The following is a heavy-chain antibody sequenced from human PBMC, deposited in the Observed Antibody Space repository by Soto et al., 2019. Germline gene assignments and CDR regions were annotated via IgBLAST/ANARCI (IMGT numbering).Heavy chain of an antibody. Sequence: PGESLKISCKGSGYSFTNQWISWVRQMPGKGLEWMGRIDPSDSYTKYSPSFQGHVTISADKSISTAYLQWSSLKASDTAMYYCARLSIGIAAAFDYWGQGTLVTVSS. J-gene: IGHJ4*02. CDR1: GYSFTNQW. D-gene: IGHD6-13*01. CDR2: IDPSDSYT. V-gene: IGHV5-10-1*01. CDR3: ARLSIGIAAAFDY.